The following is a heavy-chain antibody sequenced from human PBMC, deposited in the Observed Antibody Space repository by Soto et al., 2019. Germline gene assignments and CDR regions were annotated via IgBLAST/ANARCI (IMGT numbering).Heavy chain of an antibody. J-gene: IGHJ4*02. D-gene: IGHD6-13*01. CDR1: GFTFSSYA. CDR3: ANYSEFGVAEAGDFDY. V-gene: IGHV3-23*01. Sequence: EVQLLESGGGLVQPGGSLSLSCAASGFTFSSYALRWVRQAPGAGLEWVSAISGRGGSTYYADSVKGRFTISSDHSKNTLYLHTNSLRDEETAVYYCANYSEFGVAEAGDFDYWGQGTLVTVSS. CDR2: ISGRGGST.